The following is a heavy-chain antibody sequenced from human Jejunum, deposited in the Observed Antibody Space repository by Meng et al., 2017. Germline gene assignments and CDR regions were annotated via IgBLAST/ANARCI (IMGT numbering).Heavy chain of an antibody. CDR2: MYYNEKT. J-gene: IGHJ5*02. D-gene: IGHD3-10*01. Sequence: QVQLLEPGPGPVMPSEPLSPTCLVSGASVNRCSYDWSWIRQPPGKGLEWIGFMYYNEKTNYNPSLKSRVTISVDTSKNQFSLKLTSVTAADTAVYYCARGRDYYGSGNYYNTNWFGPWGQGTLVTVSS. V-gene: IGHV4-61*01. CDR3: ARGRDYYGSGNYYNTNWFGP. CDR1: GASVNRCSYD.